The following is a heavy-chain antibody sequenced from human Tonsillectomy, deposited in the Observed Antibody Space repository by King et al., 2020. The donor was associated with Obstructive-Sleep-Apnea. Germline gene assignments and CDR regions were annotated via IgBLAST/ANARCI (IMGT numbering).Heavy chain of an antibody. V-gene: IGHV4-59*01. Sequence: VQLQESGPGLLKPSETLSLTCTVSGGSISSYFWSWIRQPPGKRLECIGYMYYSGSTNYNPSLKSRVTISVNTAKNQFSLKLFSVTAADTAMYFCASRLPPGAFDIWGRGTMVTVSS. CDR3: ASRLPPGAFDI. D-gene: IGHD4-11*01. J-gene: IGHJ3*02. CDR1: GGSISSYF. CDR2: MYYSGST.